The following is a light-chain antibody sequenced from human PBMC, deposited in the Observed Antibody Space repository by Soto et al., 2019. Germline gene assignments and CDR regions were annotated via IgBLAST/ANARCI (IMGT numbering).Light chain of an antibody. CDR1: QSVSSSY. CDR2: GAS. CDR3: QQYYSTPLT. J-gene: IGKJ4*01. Sequence: EIVFTQSPGTLSFSPGERATLSFRASQSVSSSYLAWYQRKPGQAPRLLIYGASSRATGIPDRFSGSGSGTDFTLSISSLQAEDVAVYYCQQYYSTPLTFGGGTKVDIK. V-gene: IGKV3-20*01.